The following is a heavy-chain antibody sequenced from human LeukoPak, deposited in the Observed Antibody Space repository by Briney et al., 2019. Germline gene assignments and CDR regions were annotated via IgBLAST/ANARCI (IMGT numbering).Heavy chain of an antibody. J-gene: IGHJ6*03. Sequence: GGSLRLSCAASGFTFSSYEMNWVRQAPGKGLEWVSYISSSGSTIYYADSVKGRFTISRDNAKNTLHLQMNSLRAEDTAVYYCAKDWSSYYYYMDVWGKGTTVTISS. CDR2: ISSSGSTI. CDR3: AKDWSSYYYYMDV. D-gene: IGHD3-3*01. V-gene: IGHV3-48*03. CDR1: GFTFSSYE.